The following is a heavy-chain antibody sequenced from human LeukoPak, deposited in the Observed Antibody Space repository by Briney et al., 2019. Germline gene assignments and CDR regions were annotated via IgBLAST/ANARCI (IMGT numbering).Heavy chain of an antibody. CDR3: ARGADGVSSNSRGWFDP. CDR2: ITRSSNYI. V-gene: IGHV3-21*01. Sequence: GGSLRLSCVASGFTFSSYSMNWVRQAPGKGLEWVSSITRSSNYIYYADSVKGRFTISRDNAKKSLYLQMNSLRAEDTAVYSCARGADGVSSNSRGWFDPWGQGTLVTVSS. CDR1: GFTFSSYS. J-gene: IGHJ5*02. D-gene: IGHD2-15*01.